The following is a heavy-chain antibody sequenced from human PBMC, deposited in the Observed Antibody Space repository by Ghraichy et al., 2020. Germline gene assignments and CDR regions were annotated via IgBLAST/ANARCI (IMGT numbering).Heavy chain of an antibody. CDR2: ISTSGGST. V-gene: IGHV3-23*01. D-gene: IGHD2-2*01. J-gene: IGHJ4*02. CDR1: GFTFSGYA. CDR3: AKRLSSSTSWYYFDY. Sequence: GGSLRLSCAASGFTFSGYAMSWVRQAPGKGLEWVSTISTSGGSTYYADSVKGRFTISRDNSKNTLYLQMHSLRAEDTAIYYCAKRLSSSTSWYYFDYWGKGTLVTVSS.